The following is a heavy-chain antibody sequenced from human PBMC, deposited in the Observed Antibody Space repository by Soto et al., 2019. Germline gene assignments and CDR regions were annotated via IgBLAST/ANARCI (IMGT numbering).Heavy chain of an antibody. CDR1: GVTFSSYA. Sequence: GASVKVSCKASGVTFSSYAISWVRQAPGQGLEWMGGIIPIFGTANYAQKFQGRVTITADESTSTAYMELSSLRSEDTAVYYCAREGEDTAMVRVYYYYYSGMDVWGQGTTVTVSS. J-gene: IGHJ6*02. V-gene: IGHV1-69*13. D-gene: IGHD5-18*01. CDR2: IIPIFGTA. CDR3: AREGEDTAMVRVYYYYYSGMDV.